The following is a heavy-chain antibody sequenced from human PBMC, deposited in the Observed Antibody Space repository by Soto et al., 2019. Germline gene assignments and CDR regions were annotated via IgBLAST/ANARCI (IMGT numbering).Heavy chain of an antibody. Sequence: EVQLVESGGGLVQPGGSLRLSCATSGFTFSSYSMSWVRQAPGKGLEWVSYISSSSSTIYYADSVKGRFTISRDNAKNSLYLQTNSLRDEDTAVYYCARPPFYSDSSGGMHVWGQGTTVTVSS. CDR3: ARPPFYSDSSGGMHV. V-gene: IGHV3-48*02. J-gene: IGHJ6*02. CDR2: ISSSSSTI. CDR1: GFTFSSYS. D-gene: IGHD3-22*01.